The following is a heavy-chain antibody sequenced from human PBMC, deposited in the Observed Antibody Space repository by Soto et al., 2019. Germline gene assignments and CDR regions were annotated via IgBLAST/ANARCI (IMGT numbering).Heavy chain of an antibody. CDR2: IKQDGSEK. V-gene: IGHV3-7*03. CDR1: GFTFSSYW. CDR3: ARGLPQAPPQYNWFDP. Sequence: SLRLSCAASGFTFSSYWMSWVRQAPGKGLEWVANIKQDGSEKYYVDSVKGRFTISRDNAKNSLYLQMNSLRAEDTAVYYCARGLPQAPPQYNWFDPWGQGTLVTVS. J-gene: IGHJ5*02.